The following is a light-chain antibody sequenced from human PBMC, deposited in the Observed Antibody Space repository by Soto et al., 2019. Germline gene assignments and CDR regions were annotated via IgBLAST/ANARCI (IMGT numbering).Light chain of an antibody. CDR1: SSYVGGYNY. V-gene: IGLV2-14*01. CDR3: SSYTSTSSWV. Sequence: QSALTQPASVSGSPGQSITISCTGTSSYVGGYNYVSWYQQHPGKVPKLMIYEVSNRPSGVSNRFSGSKSGNTASLTISGLQAEDEADYYCSSYTSTSSWVFGGGTKVTVL. J-gene: IGLJ3*02. CDR2: EVS.